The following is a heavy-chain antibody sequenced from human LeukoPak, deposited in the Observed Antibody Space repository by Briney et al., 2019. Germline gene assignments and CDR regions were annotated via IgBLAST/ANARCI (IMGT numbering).Heavy chain of an antibody. CDR1: GFTFSNYY. CDR3: ARGDYDKYGMDV. V-gene: IGHV3-11*01. Sequence: PGGSLRLSCAASGFTFSNYYMSWIRQAPGKGLEWVSYISSSGTTTYYADSVKGRFIISRDNAKNSLFLQMNSLRAEDTAVYYCARGDYDKYGMDVWGQGTTVTVSS. J-gene: IGHJ6*02. CDR2: ISSSGTTT.